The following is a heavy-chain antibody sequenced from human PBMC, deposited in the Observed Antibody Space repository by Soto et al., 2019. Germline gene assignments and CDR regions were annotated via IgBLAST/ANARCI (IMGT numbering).Heavy chain of an antibody. CDR2: IYPGDSDT. Sequence: GESLKISCKGSGYSFTSYWIGWVRQMPGKGLEWMGIIYPGDSDTRYSPSFQGQVTISADKSISTAYLQWSSLKASDTAMYYFARPRFGELSSDPSYYMDVWGKGTTVTVSS. CDR1: GYSFTSYW. D-gene: IGHD3-10*01. CDR3: ARPRFGELSSDPSYYMDV. J-gene: IGHJ6*03. V-gene: IGHV5-51*01.